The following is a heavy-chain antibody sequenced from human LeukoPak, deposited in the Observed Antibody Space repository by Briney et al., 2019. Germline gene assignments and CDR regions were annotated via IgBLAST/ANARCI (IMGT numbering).Heavy chain of an antibody. CDR1: GFIFSNSN. D-gene: IGHD3-22*01. V-gene: IGHV3-48*04. J-gene: IGHJ4*02. CDR3: ARGSGYYYNY. Sequence: GSLRLSCAASGFIFSNSNMNWVRQAPGKGLEWVSYISSGSSNVYYADSMKGRFTISRDNPKNSLYLQMSSLSAEDTAVYYCARGSGYYYNYWGQGTLVTVSS. CDR2: ISSGSSNV.